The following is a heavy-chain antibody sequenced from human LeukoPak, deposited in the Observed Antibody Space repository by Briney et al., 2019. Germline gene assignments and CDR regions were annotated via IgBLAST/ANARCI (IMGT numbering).Heavy chain of an antibody. J-gene: IGHJ4*02. D-gene: IGHD6-13*01. Sequence: SETLSLTCTVSGGSISSSGYYWGWIRQPPGKGLEWIGTIYYSGSTYYNPSLKSRVTISVDTSKNQFSLNLSSVTAADTAVYFCARRGRSSWTHFDYWGQGTLVTVSS. V-gene: IGHV4-39*07. CDR3: ARRGRSSWTHFDY. CDR1: GGSISSSGYY. CDR2: IYYSGST.